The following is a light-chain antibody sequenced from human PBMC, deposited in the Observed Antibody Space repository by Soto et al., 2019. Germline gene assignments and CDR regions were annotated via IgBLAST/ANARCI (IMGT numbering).Light chain of an antibody. CDR2: DVS. CDR1: SSDVGVYDF. J-gene: IGLJ2*01. Sequence: QSALTQPASVSGSPGQSITISCTGTSSDVGVYDFVSWYQQLPAKAPKLLIYDVSYRPSGVSDRFSGSKSGNTASLTISGLQAEDEADYYCCSYTSSSTVLFGGGTKLTVL. CDR3: CSYTSSSTVL. V-gene: IGLV2-14*01.